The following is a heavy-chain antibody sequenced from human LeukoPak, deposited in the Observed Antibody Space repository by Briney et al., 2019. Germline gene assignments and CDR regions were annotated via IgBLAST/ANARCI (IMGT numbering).Heavy chain of an antibody. V-gene: IGHV3-9*01. CDR3: AKDSSSGWYRPGWFDP. Sequence: GRSLRLSCAASGFTFNDYAMHWVRQAPGKGLEWISGISWNSGSIGYADSVKGRLTISRDNAKNSLYLQMNSLRAEDTALYYCAKDSSSGWYRPGWFDPWGQGTLVTVSS. D-gene: IGHD6-19*01. J-gene: IGHJ5*02. CDR1: GFTFNDYA. CDR2: ISWNSGSI.